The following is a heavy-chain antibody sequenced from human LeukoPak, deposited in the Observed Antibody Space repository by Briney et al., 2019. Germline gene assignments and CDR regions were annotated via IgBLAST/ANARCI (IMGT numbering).Heavy chain of an antibody. CDR2: ISYDGSNK. J-gene: IGHJ5*02. CDR3: AKAFTDNWFDP. Sequence: GGSLRLSCAASGFTFSSYGMHWVRQAPGKGLEWVAVISYDGSNKYYADSVKGRFTISRDNSKNTLYLQMNSLRAEDTAVYYCAKAFTDNWFDPWGQGTLVTVSS. V-gene: IGHV3-30*18. CDR1: GFTFSSYG.